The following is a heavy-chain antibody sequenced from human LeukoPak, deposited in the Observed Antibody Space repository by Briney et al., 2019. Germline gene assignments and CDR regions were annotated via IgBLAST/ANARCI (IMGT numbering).Heavy chain of an antibody. D-gene: IGHD5-24*01. V-gene: IGHV3-7*01. CDR3: ARETSRGSRWLAGNDAFDI. CDR1: EITLSSYW. J-gene: IGHJ3*02. CDR2: IKQDGSEK. Sequence: PGGSLRLFCAASEITLSSYWMSWVRQAPGKGLEWVANIKQDGSEKYYVDSVKGRFTISRDNAKNSLSLQMNSLRAEDTAVYYCARETSRGSRWLAGNDAFDIWGQGTMVTVSS.